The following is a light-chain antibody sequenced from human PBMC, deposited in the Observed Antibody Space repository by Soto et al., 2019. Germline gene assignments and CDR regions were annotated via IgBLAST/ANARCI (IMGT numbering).Light chain of an antibody. CDR3: QQYYSTPGYT. CDR2: WAS. Sequence: DIVMTQSPDSLAVSLGERATINCKSSQSVLYSSNNKNYLAWYQQKPGQPPKLLIYWASTRESGVPDRFSGSGSVTDFTLTIGSLQAEDVAVYYCQQYYSTPGYTFGQGTKLEIK. V-gene: IGKV4-1*01. J-gene: IGKJ2*01. CDR1: QSVLYSSNNKNY.